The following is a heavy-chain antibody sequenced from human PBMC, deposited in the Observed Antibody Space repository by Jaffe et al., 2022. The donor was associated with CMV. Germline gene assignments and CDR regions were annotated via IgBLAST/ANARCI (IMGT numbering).Heavy chain of an antibody. J-gene: IGHJ3*02. CDR3: AREHRNYYDSSGYPKPDAFDI. CDR2: INPSGGST. V-gene: IGHV1-46*01. CDR1: GYTFTSYY. D-gene: IGHD3-22*01. Sequence: QVQLVQSGAEVKKPGASVKVSCKASGYTFTSYYMHWVRQAPGQGLEWMGIINPSGGSTSYAQKFQGRVTMTRDTSTSTVYMELSSLRSEDTAVYYCAREHRNYYDSSGYPKPDAFDIWGQGTMVTVSS.